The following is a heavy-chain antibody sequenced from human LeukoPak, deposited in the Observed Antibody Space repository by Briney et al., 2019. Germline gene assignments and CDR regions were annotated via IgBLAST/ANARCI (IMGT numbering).Heavy chain of an antibody. CDR2: ISSSRSYI. D-gene: IGHD2-2*01. CDR3: ARDHCSSTSCFPSGTNYFDS. Sequence: GGSLRLSCAASGFTFSSYTMNWVRQAPGKGLERVSSISSSRSYIYNADSVKGRFTISRDNAKNSLYLQMNSLRAEDTAVYYCARDHCSSTSCFPSGTNYFDSWGQGTPVTVSS. V-gene: IGHV3-21*01. J-gene: IGHJ4*02. CDR1: GFTFSSYT.